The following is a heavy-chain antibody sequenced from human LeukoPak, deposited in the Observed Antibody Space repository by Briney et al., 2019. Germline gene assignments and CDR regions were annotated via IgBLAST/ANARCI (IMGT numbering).Heavy chain of an antibody. V-gene: IGHV3-23*01. CDR1: GFTFSSYA. Sequence: GGSLRLXCAVSGFTFSSYAMSWVRQAPGKGLEWVSSISNSGSSIYYADSVKGRFTISRDNSKNTLYLQMNSLRAEDTAVYYCAKAGVHSSGSYWGQGTLVTVSS. CDR3: AKAGVHSSGSY. CDR2: ISNSGSSI. D-gene: IGHD6-19*01. J-gene: IGHJ4*02.